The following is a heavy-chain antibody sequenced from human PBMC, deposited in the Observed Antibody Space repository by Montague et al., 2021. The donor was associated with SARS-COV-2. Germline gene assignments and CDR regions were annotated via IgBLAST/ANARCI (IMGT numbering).Heavy chain of an antibody. CDR1: GGSFDSDNFF. D-gene: IGHD3-9*01. CDR2: ISNGGRT. V-gene: IGHV4-39*01. Sequence: SQSLSLTCSVSGGSFDSDNFFWGWIRQPPGKRLEWIGVISNGGRTFDNPSLKSRVTISVHTSRSQLSLNVKSVTAADTAVYYWARHRRYDVVTYYPDFWGQGILVTVSS. J-gene: IGHJ4*02. CDR3: ARHRRYDVVTYYPDF.